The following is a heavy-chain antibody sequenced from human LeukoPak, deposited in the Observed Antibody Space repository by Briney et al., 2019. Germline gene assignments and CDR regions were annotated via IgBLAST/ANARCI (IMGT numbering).Heavy chain of an antibody. CDR2: IIPIFGTA. V-gene: IGHV1-69*13. D-gene: IGHD4-17*01. Sequence: SVKVSCKASGGTFSSYAISWVRQAPGQGLEWMGGIIPIFGTANYAQKFQGRVTITADESTSTAYMELSSLRSEDTAVYYCARDGGDDYGDYAFDPWGQGTLVTVSS. J-gene: IGHJ5*02. CDR3: ARDGGDDYGDYAFDP. CDR1: GGTFSSYA.